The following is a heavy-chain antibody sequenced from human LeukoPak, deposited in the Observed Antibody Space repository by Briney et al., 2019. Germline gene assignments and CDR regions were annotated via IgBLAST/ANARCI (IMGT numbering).Heavy chain of an antibody. Sequence: GRSLRLSCAASGFTFSSYAMHWVRQAPGKGLEWVAVISYDGSNKYYADSVKGRFTISRDNSKNTLYLQMNSLRAEDTAVYYRAGDKNRKGMDVWGQGTTVTVSS. D-gene: IGHD2/OR15-2a*01. CDR3: AGDKNRKGMDV. V-gene: IGHV3-30*04. CDR2: ISYDGSNK. J-gene: IGHJ6*01. CDR1: GFTFSSYA.